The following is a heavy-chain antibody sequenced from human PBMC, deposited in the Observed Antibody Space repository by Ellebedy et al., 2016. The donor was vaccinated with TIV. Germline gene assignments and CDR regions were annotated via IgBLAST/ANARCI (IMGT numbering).Heavy chain of an antibody. Sequence: GESLKISCAAAGFTFSSYSMDWVRQAPGRGLEWISYITSGSEVISYADSVKGRFTISRDNSKNTLYLQMNSLRAEDPAVYYCARGAFDIWGQGTMVTVSS. CDR1: GFTFSSYS. CDR3: ARGAFDI. CDR2: ITSGSEVI. J-gene: IGHJ3*02. V-gene: IGHV3-48*01.